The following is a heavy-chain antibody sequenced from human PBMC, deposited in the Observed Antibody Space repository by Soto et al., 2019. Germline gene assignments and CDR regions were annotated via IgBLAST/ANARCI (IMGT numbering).Heavy chain of an antibody. CDR1: GFTFDDYA. V-gene: IGHV3-9*01. D-gene: IGHD3-10*02. CDR2: ITWHSATI. Sequence: EVQLVESGGGLVQPGRSLRLSCVASGFTFDDYAMHWVRQAPGKGLEWVSGITWHSATIGYADSVKGRFTISRDNAKNTLYLQINSLRAEDTALSYCAKGRNINLRYYFDYWGQGTLVTVSS. J-gene: IGHJ4*02. CDR3: AKGRNINLRYYFDY.